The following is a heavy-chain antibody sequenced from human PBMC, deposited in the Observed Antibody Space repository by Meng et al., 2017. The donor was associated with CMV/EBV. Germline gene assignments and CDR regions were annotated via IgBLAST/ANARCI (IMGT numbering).Heavy chain of an antibody. Sequence: ASVKVSCKASGYTFTSYDINWVRQATGQGLEWMGWMNPNSGNTGYAQKFQGRVTITRNTSISTAYMELSSLRSEDTAVYYCARGGGCSSTSCYMEKWFFPLQQVYGMDVWGQGTTVTVSS. CDR1: GYTFTSYD. CDR2: MNPNSGNT. CDR3: ARGGGCSSTSCYMEKWFFPLQQVYGMDV. D-gene: IGHD2-2*02. V-gene: IGHV1-8*03. J-gene: IGHJ6*02.